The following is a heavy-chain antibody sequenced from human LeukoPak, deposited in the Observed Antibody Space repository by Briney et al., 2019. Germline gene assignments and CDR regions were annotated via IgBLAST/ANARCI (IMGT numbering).Heavy chain of an antibody. J-gene: IGHJ4*02. D-gene: IGHD3-10*01. CDR2: IYHDGNI. Sequence: KPSETLSLTCAVYGGSFSAYYWSWIRQSPGKGLEWIAEIYHDGNINYNPSLKSRVTISVDTSKNQFSLKLSSVTAADTAVYYCARVGGMVRGVALFDYWGQGTLVTVSS. CDR3: ARVGGMVRGVALFDY. V-gene: IGHV4-34*01. CDR1: GGSFSAYY.